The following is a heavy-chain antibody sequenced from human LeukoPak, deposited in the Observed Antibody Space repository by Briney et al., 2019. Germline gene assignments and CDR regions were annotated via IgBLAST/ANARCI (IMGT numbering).Heavy chain of an antibody. Sequence: GRSLRLSCAASGFTFDDYAMHWVRQAPGKGLEWVSAISGSGGSTYYADSVKGRFTISRDNSKNTLYLQMNSLRAEDTAVYYCAKGSESASRYCSSTSCYNGGFDPWGQGTLVTVSS. V-gene: IGHV3-23*01. CDR1: GFTFDDYA. J-gene: IGHJ5*02. CDR3: AKGSESASRYCSSTSCYNGGFDP. CDR2: ISGSGGST. D-gene: IGHD2-2*02.